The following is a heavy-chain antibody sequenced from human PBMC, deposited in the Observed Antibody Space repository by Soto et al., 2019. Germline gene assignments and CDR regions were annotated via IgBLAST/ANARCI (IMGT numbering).Heavy chain of an antibody. J-gene: IGHJ4*02. D-gene: IGHD3-10*01. CDR1: GGSISSGDYY. CDR2: IYYSGST. V-gene: IGHV4-30-4*01. Sequence: KPSETLSLTCTVSGGSISSGDYYWSWIRQPPGKGLEWIGYIYYSGSTYYNPSLKSRVTISVDTSKNQFSLKLSSVTAADTALFYCARHVTMVRGWAYWGQGTLGTVSS. CDR3: ARHVTMVRGWAY.